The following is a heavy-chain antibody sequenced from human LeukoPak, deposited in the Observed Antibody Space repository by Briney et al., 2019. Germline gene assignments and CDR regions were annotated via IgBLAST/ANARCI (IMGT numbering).Heavy chain of an antibody. V-gene: IGHV3-21*01. CDR3: ARDVTSPEAFDI. J-gene: IGHJ3*02. CDR2: SSSSRYI. Sequence: PGGSLRLSCAASGFTFSSYSMNWVRQAPGKGLEWVSSSSSSRYIYYADSVKGRFTISRDNAKNSLYLQMNSLRAEDTAVYYCARDVTSPEAFDIWGQGTMVTVSS. CDR1: GFTFSSYS. D-gene: IGHD2-21*02.